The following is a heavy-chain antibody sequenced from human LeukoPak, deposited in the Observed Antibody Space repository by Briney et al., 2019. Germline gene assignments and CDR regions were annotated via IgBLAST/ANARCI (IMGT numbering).Heavy chain of an antibody. CDR2: ISSSGSSV. V-gene: IGHV3-21*01. CDR3: ARDYCSSTSFGCYYGMDV. Sequence: KPGGSLRLSCAASGFTFSSFSMNWVRQAPGKGLELISSISSSGSSVFYADSVKGRFTISRDNAKNSLYLQMNSLRAEDTAVYYCARDYCSSTSFGCYYGMDVWGQGTTVTVSS. J-gene: IGHJ6*02. D-gene: IGHD2-2*01. CDR1: GFTFSSFS.